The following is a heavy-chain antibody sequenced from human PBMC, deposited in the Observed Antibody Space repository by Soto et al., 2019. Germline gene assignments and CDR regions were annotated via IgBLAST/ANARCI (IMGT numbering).Heavy chain of an antibody. J-gene: IGHJ4*02. CDR2: IDPSDSYT. CDR3: VRDDDGYSSSWYDSY. Sequence: GESLKISCKGSGYSFTSYWISGVRQMPGKGLEWMGRIDPSDSYTNYSPSFQGHVTISADKSISTAYLQWSSLKASDTAMYYCVRDDDGYSSSWYDSYWGQGTLVTVS. V-gene: IGHV5-10-1*01. D-gene: IGHD6-13*01. CDR1: GYSFTSYW.